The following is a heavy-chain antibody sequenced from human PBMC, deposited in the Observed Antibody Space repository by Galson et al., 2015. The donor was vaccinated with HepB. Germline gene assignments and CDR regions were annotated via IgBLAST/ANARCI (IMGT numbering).Heavy chain of an antibody. CDR1: GYTFTSYG. D-gene: IGHD3-16*02. J-gene: IGHJ5*02. V-gene: IGHV1-18*04. CDR2: ISAYNGNT. Sequence: SVKVSCKASGYTFTSYGISWVRQAPGQGLEWMGWISAYNGNTNYAQKLQGRVTMTTDTSTNTAYMELRSLRSDDTAVYYCARAVTPNYDYVWGSYRYKNWFDPWGQGTLVTVSS. CDR3: ARAVTPNYDYVWGSYRYKNWFDP.